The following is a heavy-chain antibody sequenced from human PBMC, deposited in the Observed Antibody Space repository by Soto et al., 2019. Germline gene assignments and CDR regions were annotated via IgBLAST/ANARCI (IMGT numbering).Heavy chain of an antibody. V-gene: IGHV3-23*01. Sequence: PGGSLRLSCAAISFAFLSHAMTCVRQAPGKGLEWVSGISGSGDSTYYADSVKGRFTISRDNSKNTLYLQMNSLRAEDTAVYYCAKGVPGIAVAGTGYFQHWGQGT. CDR3: AKGVPGIAVAGTGYFQH. J-gene: IGHJ1*01. CDR1: SFAFLSHA. D-gene: IGHD6-19*01. CDR2: ISGSGDST.